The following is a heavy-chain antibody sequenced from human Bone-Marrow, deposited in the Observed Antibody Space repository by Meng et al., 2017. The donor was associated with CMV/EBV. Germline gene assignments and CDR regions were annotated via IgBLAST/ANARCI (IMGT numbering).Heavy chain of an antibody. CDR2: INHSGST. CDR3: ASAISMRIDY. J-gene: IGHJ4*02. V-gene: IGHV4-34*01. Sequence: GSLRLSCAVYGGPFSDYYWSWIRQPPGKGLEWIGEINHSGSTNYNPSLKSRVTISVDTSKNQFSLKLSSVTAADTAVYYCASAISMRIDYWGQGTLVTVSS. CDR1: GGPFSDYY. D-gene: IGHD2-2*02.